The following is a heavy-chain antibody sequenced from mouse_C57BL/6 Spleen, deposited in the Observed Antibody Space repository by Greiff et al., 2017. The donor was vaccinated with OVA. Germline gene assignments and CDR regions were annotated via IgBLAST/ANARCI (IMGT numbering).Heavy chain of an antibody. CDR2: IDPETGGT. CDR3: TRYPFANFDY. CDR1: GYTFTDYE. Sequence: VQLQQSGAELVRPGASVTLSCKASGYTFTDYEMHWVKQTPVHGLEWIGAIDPETGGTAYNQKFKGKAILTADKSSSTAYMELRSLTSEDSAVYYCTRYPFANFDYWGQGTTLTVSS. V-gene: IGHV1-15*01. J-gene: IGHJ2*01.